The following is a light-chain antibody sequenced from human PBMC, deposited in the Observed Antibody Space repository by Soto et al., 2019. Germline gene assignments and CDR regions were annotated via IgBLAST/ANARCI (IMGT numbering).Light chain of an antibody. CDR3: QQYGTSPPIT. V-gene: IGKV3-20*01. CDR2: GAS. CDR1: QSVRSSY. Sequence: EIVLTQSPGTLSLSPGEIATLSCSASQSVRSSYLAWYQQKPGQAPRLLISGASSRATGIPARFSGSGSGTDFTLTISRLEPEDFAVYYCQQYGTSPPITFGQGTRREIK. J-gene: IGKJ5*01.